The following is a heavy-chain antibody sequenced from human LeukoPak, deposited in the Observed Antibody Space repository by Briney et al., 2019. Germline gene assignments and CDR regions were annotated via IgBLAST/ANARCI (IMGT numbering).Heavy chain of an antibody. CDR2: IRYDGSNK. J-gene: IGHJ4*02. Sequence: GGSLRLSCAASGFTFSSQGMHWVRQAPGKGLEWVAFIRYDGSNKYYADSVKGRFTISRDNSKNTLYLQINSLRAEDTAVYYCAKGGSVAAAGSDIDYWGQGTLVTVSS. CDR3: AKGGSVAAAGSDIDY. CDR1: GFTFSSQG. V-gene: IGHV3-30*02. D-gene: IGHD6-13*01.